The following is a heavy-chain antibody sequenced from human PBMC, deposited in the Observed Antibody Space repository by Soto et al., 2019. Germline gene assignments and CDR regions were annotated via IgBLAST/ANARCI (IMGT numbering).Heavy chain of an antibody. J-gene: IGHJ4*02. CDR3: ATDGDSADYGY. D-gene: IGHD2-21*01. CDR2: IIPMFPTT. V-gene: IGHV1-69*06. Sequence: ASVKVSCKASGDTFGRNAIHWVRQAPGQGLEWMGGIIPMFPTTNYAQKFKGRLTIYADKSTGKAYMEMTSLRSEDTAVYYCATDGDSADYGYWGQGTLVTVSS. CDR1: GDTFGRNA.